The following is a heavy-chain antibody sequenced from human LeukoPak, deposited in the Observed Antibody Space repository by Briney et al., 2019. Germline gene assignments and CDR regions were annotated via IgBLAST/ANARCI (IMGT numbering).Heavy chain of an antibody. Sequence: GASVKVSCKASGGTFSSYAISWVRQAPGQGLERMGGIIPIFGTANYAQKFQGRVTITADESTSTAYMELSSLRSEDTAVYYCARDSSTYSGSYDWGQGTLVTVSS. CDR3: ARDSSTYSGSYD. CDR2: IIPIFGTA. J-gene: IGHJ4*02. D-gene: IGHD1-26*01. CDR1: GGTFSSYA. V-gene: IGHV1-69*13.